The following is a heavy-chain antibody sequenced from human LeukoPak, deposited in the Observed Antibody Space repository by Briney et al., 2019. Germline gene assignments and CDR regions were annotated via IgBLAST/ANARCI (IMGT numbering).Heavy chain of an antibody. CDR1: GFTVSSNY. D-gene: IGHD1-1*01. Sequence: QSGGSLTLSCAASGFTVSSNYMSWVRQAPGKGLGGVSVIYGGVNRVYAASVESRFNLSSDMFKYTPFLEMNSLRAEDTPVYYCAKSPKTGFLFDDWGKRTLVTVS. J-gene: IGHJ4*02. V-gene: IGHV3-66*01. CDR2: IYGGVNR. CDR3: AKSPKTGFLFDD.